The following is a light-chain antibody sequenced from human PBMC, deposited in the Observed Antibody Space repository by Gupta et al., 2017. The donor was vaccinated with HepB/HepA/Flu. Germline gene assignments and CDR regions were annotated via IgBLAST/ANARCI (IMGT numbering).Light chain of an antibody. CDR1: QSVRSY. V-gene: IGKV3-11*01. J-gene: IGKJ2*01. CDR2: DAS. Sequence: EIVLTQSPATLSLSLGERATLSCRASQSVRSYLGWYQQKPGQAPRLLIYDASNRAPGIPARFSGSGSGTDFTLTISSLEPEDFAVYYCQQRRNWPPYTFGQGTKLEVK. CDR3: QQRRNWPPYT.